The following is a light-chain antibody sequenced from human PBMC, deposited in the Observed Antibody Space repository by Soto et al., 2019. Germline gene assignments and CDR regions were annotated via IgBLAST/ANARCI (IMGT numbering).Light chain of an antibody. V-gene: IGKV3-20*01. J-gene: IGKJ1*01. CDR3: QQYGSSPRT. CDR2: GAS. Sequence: EIVLTQSPGIMSLSSGERATLSCRASQTITGSYLAWYQQKPGQAPRLLIYGASVRATGIPARFSGSGSGTDFTLTISRVEHEDFAVYYCQQYGSSPRTFGQGTKVEIK. CDR1: QTITGSY.